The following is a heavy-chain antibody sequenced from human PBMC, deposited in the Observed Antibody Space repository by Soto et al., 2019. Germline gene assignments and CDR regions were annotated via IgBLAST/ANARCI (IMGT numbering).Heavy chain of an antibody. Sequence: QVRLQESGPGLLKPSGTLSLTCTVSGASICSSADWWAWVRQTPGKGLEWIGEIFHSGPTNYNPSLRSRVNISVDQSRTHFSLNLYSVTAADTALYSCARARFCASGRNNYYLGLDVWGRGTTVSVAS. J-gene: IGHJ6*02. CDR1: GASICSSADW. V-gene: IGHV4-61*05. CDR3: ARARFCASGRNNYYLGLDV. CDR2: IFHSGPT. D-gene: IGHD3-10*01.